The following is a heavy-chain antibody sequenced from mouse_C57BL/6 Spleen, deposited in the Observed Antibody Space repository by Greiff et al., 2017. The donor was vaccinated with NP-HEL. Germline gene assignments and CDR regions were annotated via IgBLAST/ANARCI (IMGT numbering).Heavy chain of an antibody. CDR1: GFTFSDYG. V-gene: IGHV5-17*01. CDR2: ISSGSSTI. J-gene: IGHJ3*01. Sequence: EVQLVESGGGLVKPGGSLKLSCAASGFTFSDYGMHWVRQAPEKGLEWVAYISSGSSTIYYADTVKGRFTLSRDNAKNTRFLQMTSRRSEDTAMYYCARRAGTSWFAYWGQGTLVTVSA. CDR3: ARRAGTSWFAY. D-gene: IGHD4-1*01.